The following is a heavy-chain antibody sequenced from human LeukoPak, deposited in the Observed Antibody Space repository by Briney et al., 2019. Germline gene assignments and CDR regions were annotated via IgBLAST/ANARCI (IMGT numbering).Heavy chain of an antibody. D-gene: IGHD6-13*01. Sequence: PGGSLRLSCAASGFTFSSYGMHWVRQAPGKGLEWVAVISYDGSNKYYADSVKGRFTIFRDNSKNTLYLQMNSLRAEDTAVYYCAKDRIAAAEKSVYYYYYGMDVWGQGTTVTVSS. J-gene: IGHJ6*02. CDR2: ISYDGSNK. CDR1: GFTFSSYG. V-gene: IGHV3-30*18. CDR3: AKDRIAAAEKSVYYYYYGMDV.